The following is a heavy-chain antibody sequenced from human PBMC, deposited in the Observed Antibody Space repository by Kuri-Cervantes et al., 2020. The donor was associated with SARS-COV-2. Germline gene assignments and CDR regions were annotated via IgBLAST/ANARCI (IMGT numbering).Heavy chain of an antibody. D-gene: IGHD3-3*01. CDR2: ISAYNGNT. J-gene: IGHJ4*02. CDR1: GYTFTSYG. Sequence: AAVKVSCKPSGYTFTSYGIRWVRQAPGQGLEWMGWISAYNGNTNYAQKLQGRVTMTSDTSTSTAYVELRSLRSDDTDVYYCAGEDYDFWSGYFDYWGQGTLVTVSS. V-gene: IGHV1-18*01. CDR3: AGEDYDFWSGYFDY.